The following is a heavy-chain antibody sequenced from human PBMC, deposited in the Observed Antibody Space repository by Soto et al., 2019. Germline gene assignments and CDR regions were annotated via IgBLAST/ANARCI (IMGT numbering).Heavy chain of an antibody. Sequence: PSETLSLTCTVSGGSISSADYYWSWIRQPPGKGLEWIGYFHSSGATYKDPSLKSRVTISVDTSKNQFSLKLSSVTAADTAVYYCARAPRGNYGYPSYFDYWGQGTLVTVSS. CDR2: FHSSGAT. CDR1: GGSISSADYY. J-gene: IGHJ4*02. V-gene: IGHV4-30-4*02. D-gene: IGHD3-10*01. CDR3: ARAPRGNYGYPSYFDY.